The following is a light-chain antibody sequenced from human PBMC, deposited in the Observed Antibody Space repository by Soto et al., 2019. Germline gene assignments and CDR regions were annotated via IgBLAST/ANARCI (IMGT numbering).Light chain of an antibody. J-gene: IGKJ2*01. V-gene: IGKV1-5*03. Sequence: DIQMTQSPSTLSSALGDRVTITCRASPSVSSWLAWYQQKPGKAPKLLIYKASSLESGVPPRFSGSGSGTEFTLTISSLQPEDFATYYCQEYHSYSFGQGTKLELK. CDR1: PSVSSW. CDR2: KAS. CDR3: QEYHSYS.